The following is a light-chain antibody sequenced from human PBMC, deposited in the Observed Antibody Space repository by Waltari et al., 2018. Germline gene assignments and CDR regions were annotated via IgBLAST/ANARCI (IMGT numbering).Light chain of an antibody. CDR1: QGIRRR. CDR2: DAS. V-gene: IGKV1-12*01. CDR3: QQVNSFPRT. Sequence: DIQMTQSPSSVSASVGDRVTLTCRASQGIRRRLAWYQQKPGKAPKLLIYDASSLHSGVPSRVSGSGSGTDFTLTIRSLQPEDCATYYCQQVNSFPRTFGQGTKVEVK. J-gene: IGKJ1*01.